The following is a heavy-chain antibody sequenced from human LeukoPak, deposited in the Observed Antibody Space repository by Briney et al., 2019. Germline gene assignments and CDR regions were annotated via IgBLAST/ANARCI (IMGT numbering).Heavy chain of an antibody. CDR1: GYSISSGYY. J-gene: IGHJ4*02. CDR2: IYYSGST. CDR3: ARAIVGATRATYFDY. D-gene: IGHD1-26*01. Sequence: SETLSLTCTVSGYSISSGYYWGWIRQPPGKGLEWIGSIYYSGSTYYNPSLKSRVTISVDTSKNQFSLKLSSVTAADTAVYYCARAIVGATRATYFDYWGQGTLVTVSS. V-gene: IGHV4-38-2*02.